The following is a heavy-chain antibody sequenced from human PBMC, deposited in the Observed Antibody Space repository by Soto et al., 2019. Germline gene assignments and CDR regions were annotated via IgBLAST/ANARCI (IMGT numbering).Heavy chain of an antibody. CDR3: ASPWGSFLTGRADALDI. D-gene: IGHD3-9*01. CDR2: SDINSAT. Sequence: SKTLSLTWAVSGCAISSCTWWSCARHPPEEGPLWFGKSDINSATDYSPSLKSRLILSVDNAKNSFSLRLNSVTAADTAVYYCASPWGSFLTGRADALDIWGQGTMVTVSS. J-gene: IGHJ3*02. CDR1: GCAISSCTW. V-gene: IGHV4-4*02.